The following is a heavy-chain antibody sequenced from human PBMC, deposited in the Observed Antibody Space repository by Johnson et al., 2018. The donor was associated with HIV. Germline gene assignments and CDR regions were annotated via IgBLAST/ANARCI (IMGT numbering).Heavy chain of an antibody. CDR3: ARAWRDGTTYRRAFDI. V-gene: IGHV3-30*03. D-gene: IGHD1-7*01. Sequence: VQLVESGGGVVRPGGSLRLSCAASGFTFDDYGMTWVRQAPGQGLEWVAVRSYDGSNKYYADSGTGRFHLARDNSKNTLYLQMNSLRAEDTAVYYCARAWRDGTTYRRAFDIWGQGTMGTVSS. CDR2: RSYDGSNK. J-gene: IGHJ3*02. CDR1: GFTFDDYG.